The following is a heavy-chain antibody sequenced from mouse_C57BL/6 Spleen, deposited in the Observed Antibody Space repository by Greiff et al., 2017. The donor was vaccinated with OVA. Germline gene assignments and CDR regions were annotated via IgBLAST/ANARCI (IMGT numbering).Heavy chain of an antibody. D-gene: IGHD1-1*01. V-gene: IGHV1-42*01. J-gene: IGHJ2*01. CDR2: INPSTGGT. CDR3: ARSNGLDY. Sequence: QLQQSGPELVKPGASVKISCKASGYSFTGYYMNWVKQSPEKSLEWIGEINPSTGGTTYNQKFKAKATLTVDKSSSTAYMQLKSLTSEDSAVYYCARSNGLDYWGQGTTLTVSS. CDR1: GYSFTGYY.